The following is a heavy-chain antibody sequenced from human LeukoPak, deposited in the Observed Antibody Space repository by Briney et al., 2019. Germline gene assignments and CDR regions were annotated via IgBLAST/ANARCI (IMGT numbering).Heavy chain of an antibody. CDR3: ARVERAGILRYFDWLSNPFDY. V-gene: IGHV3-73*01. J-gene: IGHJ4*02. Sequence: GGSLRLSCAASGFTFSGSAMHWVRQASGKGLEWVGRIRSKANSYATAYAASVKGRFTISRDDSKNTAYLQMNSLKTEDTAVYYCARVERAGILRYFDWLSNPFDYWGQGTLVTVSS. CDR1: GFTFSGSA. D-gene: IGHD3-9*01. CDR2: IRSKANSYAT.